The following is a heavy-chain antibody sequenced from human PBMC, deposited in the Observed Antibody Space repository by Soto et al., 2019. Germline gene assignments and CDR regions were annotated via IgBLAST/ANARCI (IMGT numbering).Heavy chain of an antibody. Sequence: EVHLLESGGDLVQPGGSLRLSCAGTGFTFSPSAMTWVRQAPGRGLGWVSHIRLDYSTYYADFVKGRFTVSRDNSKNTLHLQMSSLRAEDTAVYYCAKHKGSRYAIDFWGQGTLVTVSP. CDR3: AKHKGSRYAIDF. CDR1: GFTFSPSA. J-gene: IGHJ4*02. CDR2: IRLDYST. D-gene: IGHD3-16*01. V-gene: IGHV3-23*01.